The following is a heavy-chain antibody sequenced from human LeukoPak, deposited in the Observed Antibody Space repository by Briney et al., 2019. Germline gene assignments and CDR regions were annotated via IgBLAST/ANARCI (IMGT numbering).Heavy chain of an antibody. V-gene: IGHV3-30*18. J-gene: IGHJ4*02. D-gene: IGHD2-21*01. CDR1: GFTFSSYA. CDR2: ISYDGTNK. Sequence: GGSLRLSCAASGFTFSSYAMSWVRQAPGKGLEYLAVISYDGTNKNHALSVKGRFIISRDNSKNTPFLQMNSLRAEDTAVYYCAKSHSEHMWSMGSWGQGTLVTVSS. CDR3: AKSHSEHMWSMGS.